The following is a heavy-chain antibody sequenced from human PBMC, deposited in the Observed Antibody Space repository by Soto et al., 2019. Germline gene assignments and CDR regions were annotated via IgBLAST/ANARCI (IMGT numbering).Heavy chain of an antibody. CDR1: GYTLTELS. Sequence: ASVKVSCQVSGYTLTELSMHWVRQAPGKGLEWMGGFDPEDGETIYAQKFQGRVTMTEDTSTDTAYMELSSLRSEDTAVYYGATTIFGVVNWFDPWGQGTLVTVSS. CDR3: ATTIFGVVNWFDP. CDR2: FDPEDGET. J-gene: IGHJ5*02. V-gene: IGHV1-24*01. D-gene: IGHD3-3*01.